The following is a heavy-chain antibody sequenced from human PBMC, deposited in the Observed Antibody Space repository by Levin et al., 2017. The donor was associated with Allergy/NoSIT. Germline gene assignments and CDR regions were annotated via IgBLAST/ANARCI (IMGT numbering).Heavy chain of an antibody. V-gene: IGHV3-74*01. J-gene: IGHJ4*02. CDR1: GFTFSSYW. CDR2: INSDGSNK. Sequence: PGGSLRLSCAASGFTFSSYWMHWVRQAPGKGLVWVSRINSDGSNKNYADSVKGRFTISRDNDKNTLYLQMNSLRAGDTAVYYCARALIVGATSGGDYWGQGILVTVS. D-gene: IGHD1-26*01. CDR3: ARALIVGATSGGDY.